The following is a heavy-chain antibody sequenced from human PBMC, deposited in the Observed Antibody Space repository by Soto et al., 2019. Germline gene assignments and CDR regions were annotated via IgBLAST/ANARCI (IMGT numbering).Heavy chain of an antibody. J-gene: IGHJ4*02. Sequence: SSETLSLTCAVYGGSFSGYSWSWIRQPPGKGLEWIGEINHSGSTNYNPSLKSRVTISVDTYKNRFSLKLSSVTAADTAVFYCARGRGSYGFGSYYFDYWGQGTLVTVSS. CDR3: ARGRGSYGFGSYYFDY. D-gene: IGHD5-18*01. CDR2: INHSGST. CDR1: GGSFSGYS. V-gene: IGHV4-34*01.